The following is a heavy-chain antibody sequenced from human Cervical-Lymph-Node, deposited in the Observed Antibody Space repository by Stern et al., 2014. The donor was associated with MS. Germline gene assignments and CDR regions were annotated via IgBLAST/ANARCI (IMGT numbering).Heavy chain of an antibody. CDR1: GYTFTSYG. V-gene: IGHV1-18*01. D-gene: IGHD6-13*01. J-gene: IGHJ4*02. Sequence: QVQLVQSGNEVKKPGASVKDSCTASGYTFTSYGISWVRQVPGQGLEWMGWITTHNGNTDYAQKVQDRVTLTTDTSTNTDYMELRSLRSDDTAVYYCARSSSWYFDFWGQGTLVTVSS. CDR3: ARSSSWYFDF. CDR2: ITTHNGNT.